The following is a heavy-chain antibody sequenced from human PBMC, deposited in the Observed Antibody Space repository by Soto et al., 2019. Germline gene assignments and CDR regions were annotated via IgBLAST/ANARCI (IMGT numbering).Heavy chain of an antibody. J-gene: IGHJ4*02. CDR2: ISYDGSNK. Sequence: PGGSLRLSCAASGFTFSSYGMHWVRQAPGKGLEWVAVISYDGSNKYYADSVKGRFTISRDNSKNTLYLQMNSLRAEDTAVYYCAKDQAAPSSPDYWGQGTLVTVSS. V-gene: IGHV3-30*18. D-gene: IGHD6-13*01. CDR1: GFTFSSYG. CDR3: AKDQAAPSSPDY.